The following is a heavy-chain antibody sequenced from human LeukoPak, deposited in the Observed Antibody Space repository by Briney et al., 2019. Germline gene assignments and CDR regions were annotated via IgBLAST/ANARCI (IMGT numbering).Heavy chain of an antibody. D-gene: IGHD3/OR15-3a*01. J-gene: IGHJ4*02. CDR3: ARSEDFGLQIDY. V-gene: IGHV1-2*02. CDR2: INPNSGGT. Sequence: GASVTLSCTASGYTFTGYYMHWVRQAPGQGLEWMGWINPNSGGTNYAQKFQGRVTMTRDTSISTAYMELSRLRSDDTAVYYCARSEDFGLQIDYWGQGTLVTVSS. CDR1: GYTFTGYY.